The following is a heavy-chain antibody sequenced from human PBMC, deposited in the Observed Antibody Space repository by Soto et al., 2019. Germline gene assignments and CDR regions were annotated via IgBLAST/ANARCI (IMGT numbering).Heavy chain of an antibody. J-gene: IGHJ4*02. D-gene: IGHD1-1*01. CDR3: ARRAETNGWNGFGADKYYFDF. Sequence: ASVNVSFKASGYTFTSCYMYWVRRATAQGLECMGWMNPNTGNSGYAQKFQGRVTMTSDTSISTAHMELSSLGSEDTAVYYCARRAETNGWNGFGADKYYFDFWGQGTLVTVSS. V-gene: IGHV1-8*01. CDR2: MNPNTGNS. CDR1: GYTFTSCY.